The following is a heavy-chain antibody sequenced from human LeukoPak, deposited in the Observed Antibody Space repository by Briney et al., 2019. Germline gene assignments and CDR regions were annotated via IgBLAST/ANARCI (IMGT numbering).Heavy chain of an antibody. CDR1: GFTFSSYA. CDR2: ISYDGSNK. D-gene: IGHD6-13*01. V-gene: IGHV3-30*04. J-gene: IGHJ3*02. Sequence: GRSLRLSCAASGFTFSSYAMHWVRQAPGKGLEWVAVISYDGSNKYYADSVKGRFTISRDDSKNTLYLQMNSLRAEDTAVYYCASIGELAAAGPDAFDIWGQGTMVTVSS. CDR3: ASIGELAAAGPDAFDI.